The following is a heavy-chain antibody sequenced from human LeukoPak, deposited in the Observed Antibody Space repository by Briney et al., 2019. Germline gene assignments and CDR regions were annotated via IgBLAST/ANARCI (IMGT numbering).Heavy chain of an antibody. V-gene: IGHV1-3*01. CDR2: INAGNGDT. CDR1: GYTFTNYA. D-gene: IGHD2-2*02. Sequence: GASVKVSCKASGYTFTNYAMHWVRQAPGQRLEWMGWINAGNGDTKYSQKFQDRVTITRDTSASTAYMELSSLRSEDTAVYYCARVGCSSTSCYRGGHYWGQGTLVTVSS. J-gene: IGHJ4*02. CDR3: ARVGCSSTSCYRGGHY.